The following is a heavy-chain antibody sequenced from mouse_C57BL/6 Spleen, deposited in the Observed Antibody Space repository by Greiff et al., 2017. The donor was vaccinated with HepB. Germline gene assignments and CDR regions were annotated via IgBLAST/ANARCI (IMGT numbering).Heavy chain of an antibody. J-gene: IGHJ3*01. CDR1: GYSITSGYY. CDR2: ISYDGSN. Sequence: DVHLVESGPGLVKPSQSLSLTCSVTGYSITSGYYWNWIRQFPGNKLEWMGYISYDGSNNYNPSLKNRISITRDTSKNQFFLKLNSVTTEDTATYYCARGAAQATSSFAYWGQGTLVTVSA. D-gene: IGHD3-2*02. V-gene: IGHV3-6*01. CDR3: ARGAAQATSSFAY.